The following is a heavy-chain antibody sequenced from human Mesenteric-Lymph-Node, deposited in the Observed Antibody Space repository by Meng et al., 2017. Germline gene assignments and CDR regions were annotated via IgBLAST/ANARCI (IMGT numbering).Heavy chain of an antibody. D-gene: IGHD3-10*01. Sequence: SVKVSCKASGFTFTDYFVHWVRQAPGQGLEWMGGIIPIFGTANYAQKFQGRVTITADESTSTAYMELSSLRSEDTAVYYCARGSGSYSAASFDYWGQGTLVTVSS. CDR3: ARGSGSYSAASFDY. J-gene: IGHJ4*02. V-gene: IGHV1-69*13. CDR2: IIPIFGTA. CDR1: GFTFTDYF.